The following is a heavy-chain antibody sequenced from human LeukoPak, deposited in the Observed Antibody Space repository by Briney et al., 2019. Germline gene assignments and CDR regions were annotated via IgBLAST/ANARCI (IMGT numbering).Heavy chain of an antibody. J-gene: IGHJ6*02. V-gene: IGHV3-33*06. Sequence: GRSLRLSCAASGFTFSSYGMHWVRQAPGKGLEWVAVIWYDGSNKYYADSVKGRFTISRDNSKNTLYLQMNSLRAEDTAVYYCAKGAYDSSGYTNYFYYYGMDVWGQGTTVTVSS. CDR2: IWYDGSNK. D-gene: IGHD3-22*01. CDR3: AKGAYDSSGYTNYFYYYGMDV. CDR1: GFTFSSYG.